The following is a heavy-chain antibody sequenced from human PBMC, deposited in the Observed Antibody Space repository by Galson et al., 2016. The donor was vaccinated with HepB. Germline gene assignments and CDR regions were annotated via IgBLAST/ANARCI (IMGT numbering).Heavy chain of an antibody. D-gene: IGHD2-21*01. CDR2: TFYTGTT. J-gene: IGHJ3*02. CDR1: GGSITRSGFY. Sequence: SETLSLTCTVSGGSITRSGFYWGWIRQPPGKGLEWVGSTFYTGTTSYYPSLKSRATISLDTSKNQFSLQLTSVTAADTATYYCARHCGGDCYENLADAFDIWGQGTVVTVSS. V-gene: IGHV4-39*01. CDR3: ARHCGGDCYENLADAFDI.